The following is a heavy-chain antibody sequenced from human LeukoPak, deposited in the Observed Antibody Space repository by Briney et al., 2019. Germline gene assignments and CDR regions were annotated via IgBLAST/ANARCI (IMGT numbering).Heavy chain of an antibody. V-gene: IGHV4-39*07. CDR1: GGSISGSSYY. CDR2: IYYSGST. CDR3: ARAPSRPYGGFDY. D-gene: IGHD4/OR15-4a*01. J-gene: IGHJ4*02. Sequence: SETLSLTCTVSGGSISGSSYYWGWIRQPPGKGLEWIGSIYYSGSTYYNPSLKSRVTISVDTSKNQFSLKLSSVTAADTAVYYCARAPSRPYGGFDYWGQGTLVTVSS.